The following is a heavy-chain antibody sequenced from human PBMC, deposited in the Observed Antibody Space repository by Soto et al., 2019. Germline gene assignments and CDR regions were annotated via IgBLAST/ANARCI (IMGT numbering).Heavy chain of an antibody. CDR3: ARVLSVSSYGYRRHHPGWFDP. CDR1: GFTFSSYS. J-gene: IGHJ5*02. CDR2: ISSSSSTI. D-gene: IGHD1-26*01. V-gene: IGHV3-48*01. Sequence: GGSLRLSCAASGFTFSSYSMNWVRQAPGKGLEWVSYISSSSSTIYYADSVKGRFTISRDNAKNSLYLQMNSLRAEDTAVYYCARVLSVSSYGYRRHHPGWFDPWGQGTLVTVSS.